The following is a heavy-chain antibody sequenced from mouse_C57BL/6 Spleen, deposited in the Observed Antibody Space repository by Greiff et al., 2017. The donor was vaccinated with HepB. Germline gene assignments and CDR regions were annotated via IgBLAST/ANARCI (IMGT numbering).Heavy chain of an antibody. V-gene: IGHV1-4*01. CDR2: INPSSGYT. J-gene: IGHJ3*01. CDR1: GYTFTSYT. CDR3: ARSWGEGSWFAY. Sequence: AQLQQSGAELARPGASVKMSCKASGYTFTSYTMHWVKQRPGQGLEWIGYINPSSGYTKYNQKFKDKATLTADKSSSTAYMQLSSLTSEDSAVYYCARSWGEGSWFAYWGQGTLVTVSA.